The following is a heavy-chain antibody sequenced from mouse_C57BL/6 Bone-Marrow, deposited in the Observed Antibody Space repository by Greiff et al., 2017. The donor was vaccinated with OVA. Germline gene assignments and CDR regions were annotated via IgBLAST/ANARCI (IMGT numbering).Heavy chain of an antibody. CDR3: ARTRYYPFDY. V-gene: IGHV1-63*01. CDR1: GYTFTNYW. J-gene: IGHJ2*01. Sequence: LQESGAELVRPGTSVKMSCKASGYTFTNYWIGWAKQRPGHGLEWIGDIYPGGGYTNYNEKFKGKATLTADKSSSTAYMQFSSLTSEDSAIYYCARTRYYPFDYWGQGTTLTVSS. CDR2: IYPGGGYT. D-gene: IGHD2-3*01.